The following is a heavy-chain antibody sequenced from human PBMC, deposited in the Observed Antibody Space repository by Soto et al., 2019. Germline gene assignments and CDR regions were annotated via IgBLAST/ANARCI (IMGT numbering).Heavy chain of an antibody. CDR1: GGTFSSYA. Sequence: QVQLVQSGAEVKKPGSSVKVSCKASGGTFSSYATSWVRQAPGQGLEWMGGIIPIFGTANYAQKFQGRVTITADESTSTAYMELSSLRSEDTAVYYCARDESVYYYDSSGYYYYYYGMDVWGQGTTVTVSS. J-gene: IGHJ6*02. D-gene: IGHD3-22*01. CDR2: IIPIFGTA. V-gene: IGHV1-69*01. CDR3: ARDESVYYYDSSGYYYYYYGMDV.